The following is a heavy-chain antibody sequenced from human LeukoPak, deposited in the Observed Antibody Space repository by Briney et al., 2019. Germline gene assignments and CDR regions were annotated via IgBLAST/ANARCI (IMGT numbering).Heavy chain of an antibody. V-gene: IGHV3-66*01. CDR3: ARAVDVPPDRGYFDL. J-gene: IGHJ2*01. D-gene: IGHD3-10*02. CDR2: IYSGGST. CDR1: GFIVSSSF. Sequence: AGGSLRLSCAASGFIVSSSFMNWVRQAPGKGLEWVSVIYSGGSTYYADSVKGRFTISRDHSKNTLYLQMNNLRAEDTAVYYCARAVDVPPDRGYFDLWGRGTLVTVSS.